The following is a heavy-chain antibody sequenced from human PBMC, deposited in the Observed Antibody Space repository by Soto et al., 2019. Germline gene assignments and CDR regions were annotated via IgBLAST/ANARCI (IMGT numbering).Heavy chain of an antibody. Sequence: QVQLVQSGAEVKKPGASVKVSCKASGDTFTDYYIHWVRQAPGQGLEWMGTVNPSGGHTTYAQHSRGRMTVPRDTYTSTHYMELTSLTSEDPAVYYCARGGHVVVVTAALDFWGQGTLVTVSS. D-gene: IGHD2-21*02. CDR1: GDTFTDYY. V-gene: IGHV1-46*01. CDR3: ARGGHVVVVTAALDF. J-gene: IGHJ4*02. CDR2: VNPSGGHT.